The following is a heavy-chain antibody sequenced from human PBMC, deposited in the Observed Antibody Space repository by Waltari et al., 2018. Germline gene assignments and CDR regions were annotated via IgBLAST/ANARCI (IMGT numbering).Heavy chain of an antibody. CDR1: GGSISRGSYY. D-gene: IGHD2-2*01. V-gene: IGHV4-61*09. Sequence: QVQLQESGPGLVKPSETLSLACSVSGGSISRGSYYWSWVRQPAGKGLEWIGYIYTSGNTNYNPSLMGRVTRSVDTSKNQFSLKLSSVTAADTATYYCARRSGHCDGTTCSAGWFDPWGQGTLVKVSS. CDR3: ARRSGHCDGTTCSAGWFDP. CDR2: IYTSGNT. J-gene: IGHJ5*02.